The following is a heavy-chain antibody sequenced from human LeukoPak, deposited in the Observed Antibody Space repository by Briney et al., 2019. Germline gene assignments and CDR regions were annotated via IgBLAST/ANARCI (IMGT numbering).Heavy chain of an antibody. J-gene: IGHJ5*02. Sequence: SETLSLTCTVSGGSISSGDYYWSWIRQPPGKGLEWIGYIYYSGSTYYIPSLKSRLTISLDTSKNQFSLKLSSVTAADTAVYYCAREVASSRWFDPWGQGTLVTVSS. CDR3: AREVASSRWFDP. D-gene: IGHD6-13*01. CDR2: IYYSGST. V-gene: IGHV4-30-4*01. CDR1: GGSISSGDYY.